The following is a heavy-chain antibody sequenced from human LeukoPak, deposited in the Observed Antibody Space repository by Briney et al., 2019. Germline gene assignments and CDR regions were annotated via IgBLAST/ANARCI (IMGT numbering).Heavy chain of an antibody. J-gene: IGHJ3*02. Sequence: PGGSLRLSCAASGFTFSSYAMHWVRQAPGKGLEYVSAISSNGGSTYYANSVKGRFTISRDNSKNTLYLQMGSLRAEDMAVYYCARDVAYGGNPGAFDIWGQGTMVTVSS. CDR1: GFTFSSYA. CDR3: ARDVAYGGNPGAFDI. V-gene: IGHV3-64*01. CDR2: ISSNGGST. D-gene: IGHD4-23*01.